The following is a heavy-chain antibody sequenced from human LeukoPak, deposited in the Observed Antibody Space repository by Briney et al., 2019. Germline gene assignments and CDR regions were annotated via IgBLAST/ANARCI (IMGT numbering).Heavy chain of an antibody. J-gene: IGHJ5*02. V-gene: IGHV1-46*01. Sequence: ASVKVSCKASGYTFTSYYMHWVRQAPGQGLEWMGIINPSGGSTSYAQKFQGRVTMTRDTSTSTVYMELSSLRSEDTAVYYCASQRTGMDTAMVNDWFDPWGQGTLDTVSS. CDR1: GYTFTSYY. D-gene: IGHD5-18*01. CDR2: INPSGGST. CDR3: ASQRTGMDTAMVNDWFDP.